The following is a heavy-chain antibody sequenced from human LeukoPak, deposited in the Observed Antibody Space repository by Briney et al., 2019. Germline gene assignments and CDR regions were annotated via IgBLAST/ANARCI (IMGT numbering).Heavy chain of an antibody. CDR3: AKGLERESRLDS. Sequence: GGSLRLSCAASGFIFSSYAMSWVRQAPGKGLEWVSGISGSGGNTFYADSVKGRFTISRDNSKNTLYLQMNSLRAEDTALYYCAKGLERESRLDSWGQGTLVTVSS. J-gene: IGHJ4*02. D-gene: IGHD1-1*01. CDR1: GFIFSSYA. V-gene: IGHV3-23*01. CDR2: ISGSGGNT.